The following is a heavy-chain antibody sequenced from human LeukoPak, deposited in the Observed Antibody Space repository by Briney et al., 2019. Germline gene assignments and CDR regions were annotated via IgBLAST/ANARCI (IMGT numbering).Heavy chain of an antibody. J-gene: IGHJ4*02. D-gene: IGHD6-19*01. CDR2: FDPEDVET. V-gene: IGHV1-24*01. CDR3: ATGRQWLVPPFDY. CDR1: GYTLTELS. Sequence: ASVKVSCKVCGYTLTELSMHWARQASGKGLEWRGGFDPEDVETIYAQKFQGRVTMTEDTSTDTAYMELSSLRSEDTAVYYCATGRQWLVPPFDYWGQGTLVTVSS.